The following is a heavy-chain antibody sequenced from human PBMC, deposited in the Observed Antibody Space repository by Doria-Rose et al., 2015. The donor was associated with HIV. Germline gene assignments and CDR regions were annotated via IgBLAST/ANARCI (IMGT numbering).Heavy chain of an antibody. CDR1: GFSFESYA. CDR3: AKAPIIGPKYYFYMDV. CDR2: ISWDSGAR. Sequence: EVQLVETGGGLVQPGRSLRLSCVGSGFSFESYAMHWVRLAPGMGLEWVAGISWDSGARGNADSVEGRFTISRDNAKKSVYLEMRSLRPEDTAFYYCAKAPIIGPKYYFYMDVWGKGTSVTVSS. J-gene: IGHJ6*03. V-gene: IGHV3-9*01. D-gene: IGHD3-3*01.